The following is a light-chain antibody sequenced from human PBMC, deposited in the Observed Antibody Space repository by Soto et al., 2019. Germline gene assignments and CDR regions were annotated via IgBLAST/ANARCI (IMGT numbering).Light chain of an antibody. Sequence: EIVMTQSPATLSVSPGERATLSCRASQSVSSNLAWYQQKPGQAPRLLIYGASTRATGIPARFSGSGSGTEFTLTFSSLQSEDFAFYYCQQYNTWPPMYTFGQGTKLEIK. J-gene: IGKJ2*01. CDR3: QQYNTWPPMYT. CDR2: GAS. CDR1: QSVSSN. V-gene: IGKV3-15*01.